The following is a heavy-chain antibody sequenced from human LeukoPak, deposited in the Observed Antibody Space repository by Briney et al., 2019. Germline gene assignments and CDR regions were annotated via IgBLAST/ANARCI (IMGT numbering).Heavy chain of an antibody. V-gene: IGHV4-34*01. Sequence: SETLSLTCAVYGGSFSGYYWSWIRQPPGKGLEWIGEINHSGSTNYNPSLKSRVTISVDTSKNQFSLKLSSVTAADTAVYYCARFIVGATGIDYWGQGTLVTVFS. CDR3: ARFIVGATGIDY. J-gene: IGHJ4*02. D-gene: IGHD1-26*01. CDR1: GGSFSGYY. CDR2: INHSGST.